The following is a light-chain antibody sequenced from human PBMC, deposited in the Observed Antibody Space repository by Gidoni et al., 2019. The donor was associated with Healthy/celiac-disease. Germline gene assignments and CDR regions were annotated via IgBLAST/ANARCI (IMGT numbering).Light chain of an antibody. Sequence: IVMTQSPLSMPVTPGEPASISCMSSQSLLHSNGYNYLDWYLQKPGQSPQLLIYLGSNRASGVPDRFSGSGSGTDFTLKISRGEAEDVGVYYCMQALQTRTFGQGTKVEIK. CDR3: MQALQTRT. J-gene: IGKJ1*01. CDR2: LGS. CDR1: QSLLHSNGYNY. V-gene: IGKV2-28*01.